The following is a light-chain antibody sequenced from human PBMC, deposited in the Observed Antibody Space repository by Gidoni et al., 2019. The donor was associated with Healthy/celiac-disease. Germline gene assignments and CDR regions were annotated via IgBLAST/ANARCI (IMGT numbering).Light chain of an antibody. J-gene: IGLJ1*01. CDR3: CSYAGSYV. CDR1: SSDVGGYNY. Sequence: QSALTQPRSVSGFPGQSVTISCTGTSSDVGGYNYVSWYQQQPGKAPKLMIYDVSKRPSGVPDRFSGSKSGNTASLTISGLQAEDEADYYCCSYAGSYVFGTGTKVTVL. CDR2: DVS. V-gene: IGLV2-11*01.